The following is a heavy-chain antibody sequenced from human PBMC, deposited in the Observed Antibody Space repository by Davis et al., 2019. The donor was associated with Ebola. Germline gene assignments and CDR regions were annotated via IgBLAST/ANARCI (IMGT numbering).Heavy chain of an antibody. Sequence: GESLKISCKGSGYSFTSYWISWVRQLPAKGLEWMGTIDPSDSYTNYSPSFQGHVTISVDKSTSTAYLQWRGLKASDTAMYYCARLVTMIRGVHNYWGQGTLVTVSS. D-gene: IGHD3-10*01. CDR3: ARLVTMIRGVHNY. CDR1: GYSFTSYW. J-gene: IGHJ4*02. V-gene: IGHV5-10-1*01. CDR2: IDPSDSYT.